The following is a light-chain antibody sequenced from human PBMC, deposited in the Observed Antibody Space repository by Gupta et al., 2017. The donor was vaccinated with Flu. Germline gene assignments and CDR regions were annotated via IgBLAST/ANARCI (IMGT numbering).Light chain of an antibody. CDR3: QSYDNSLSGSKL. CDR2: GNN. Sequence: QFVLMLPPSIARAPGRGGDFTWAGGVSNIGAGYDVHWYQQVPGRAPKRLIFGNNNRPSGVADRFSGSKSGTSASLATAALQAEDEADYYCQSYDNSLSGSKLFGGGTKLTVL. CDR1: VSNIGAGYD. J-gene: IGLJ3*02. V-gene: IGLV1-40*01.